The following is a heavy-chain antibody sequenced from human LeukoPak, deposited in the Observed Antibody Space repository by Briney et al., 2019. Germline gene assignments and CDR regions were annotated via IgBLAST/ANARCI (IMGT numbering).Heavy chain of an antibody. CDR3: ARRRRYYDSSGYYYAYFDY. D-gene: IGHD3-22*01. V-gene: IGHV4-61*02. Sequence: PSETLSLTCTVSGGSTSSGSYYWSWIRQPAGKGLEWIGRIYTSGSTNYNPSLNSRVTISVDTSKNQFSLKLSSVTAADTAVYYCARRRRYYDSSGYYYAYFDYWGQGTLVTVSS. J-gene: IGHJ4*02. CDR2: IYTSGST. CDR1: GGSTSSGSYY.